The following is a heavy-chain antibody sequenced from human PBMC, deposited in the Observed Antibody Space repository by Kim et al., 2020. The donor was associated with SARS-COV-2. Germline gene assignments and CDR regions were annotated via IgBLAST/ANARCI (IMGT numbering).Heavy chain of an antibody. CDR2: INPSGGST. D-gene: IGHD2-2*01. J-gene: IGHJ6*02. CDR3: ARDLSVVRPSDYGMDV. Sequence: ASVKVSCKASGYTFTSYYMHWVRQAPGQGLEWMGIINPSGGSTSYAQKFQGRVTMTRDTSTSTVYMELSSLRSEDTAVYYCARDLSVVRPSDYGMDVWGQGTTVTVSS. CDR1: GYTFTSYY. V-gene: IGHV1-46*01.